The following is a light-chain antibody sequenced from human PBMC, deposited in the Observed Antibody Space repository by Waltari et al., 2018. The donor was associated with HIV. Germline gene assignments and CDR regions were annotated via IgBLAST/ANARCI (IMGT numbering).Light chain of an antibody. CDR1: QDSSNH. Sequence: DIQLTQSPSSLSASVGDRVTITCQASQDSSNHLNWYQQRPGKAPRLLIYDASNLQTGVPSRFSGSGSGTDFTVTISSLQPEDIATYYCQQYDNLQVTFGGGTKVEIK. CDR2: DAS. V-gene: IGKV1-33*01. J-gene: IGKJ4*01. CDR3: QQYDNLQVT.